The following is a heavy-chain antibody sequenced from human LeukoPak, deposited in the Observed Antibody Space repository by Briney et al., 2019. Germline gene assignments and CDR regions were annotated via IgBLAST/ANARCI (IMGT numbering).Heavy chain of an antibody. J-gene: IGHJ4*02. CDR2: IIPIFGTA. CDR1: GGTFSSYA. Sequence: SVKVSCKASGGTFSSYAISWVRQAPGQGLEWMGGIIPIFGTANYAQKFQGRVTITADESTSTAYMELSSLRSEDTAVYYCAIPNYDILTGPDLYYLDYWGQGTLVTVSS. V-gene: IGHV1-69*13. D-gene: IGHD3-9*01. CDR3: AIPNYDILTGPDLYYLDY.